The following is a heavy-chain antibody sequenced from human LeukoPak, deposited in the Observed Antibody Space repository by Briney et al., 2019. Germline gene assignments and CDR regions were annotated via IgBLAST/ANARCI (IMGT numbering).Heavy chain of an antibody. CDR1: GGTFSSYT. D-gene: IGHD2-2*01. CDR3: AKDGVVVVATSVYYYYYGMDV. Sequence: SVKVACKAFGGTFSSYTISWVRQAPGQGLEWMGRIIPILNITDYAQNFQGRVTLTADKSTSTAYMELSTLRSEDTAVYYCAKDGVVVVATSVYYYYYGMDVWGQGTTVTVSS. J-gene: IGHJ6*02. CDR2: IIPILNIT. V-gene: IGHV1-69*02.